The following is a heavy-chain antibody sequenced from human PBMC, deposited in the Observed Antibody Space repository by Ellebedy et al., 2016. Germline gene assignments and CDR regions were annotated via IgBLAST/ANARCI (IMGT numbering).Heavy chain of an antibody. CDR3: AHSRPIQLWLGDAFDI. CDR2: IYWDDDK. Sequence: SGPTLVKPTQTLTLTCTFSGFSLSTSGVGVGWIRQPPGKALEWLALIYWDDDKRYSPSLKSRLTITKDTSKNQVVLTMTNMDPVDTATYYCAHSRPIQLWLGDAFDIWGQGTMVTVSS. V-gene: IGHV2-5*02. CDR1: GFSLSTSGVG. D-gene: IGHD5-18*01. J-gene: IGHJ3*02.